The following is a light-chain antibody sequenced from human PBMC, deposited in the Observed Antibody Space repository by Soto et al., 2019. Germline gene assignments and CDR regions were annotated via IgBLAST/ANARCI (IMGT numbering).Light chain of an antibody. Sequence: HSHSTLSATVAVRGTITRRASKSISSWLAWYQQKPGKAPKLLIYKASTLESGVPSNFSGSGSGTEFTLTISSLQPEDFSIYYCQQSDSTPYTFGQGTRLEIK. CDR1: KSISSW. CDR3: QQSDSTPYT. CDR2: KAS. V-gene: IGKV1-5*03. J-gene: IGKJ5*01.